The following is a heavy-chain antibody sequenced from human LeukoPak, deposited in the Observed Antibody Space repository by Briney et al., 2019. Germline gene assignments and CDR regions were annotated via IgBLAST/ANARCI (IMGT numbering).Heavy chain of an antibody. Sequence: GGSLRLSCAASGFTFSSFVMHWVRQAPGKGLEWVAVISHVGSNKYYADSVQGRFSISRDNSKNTLYLQMNSLRAEDTAVYYCARDCLRRGYDFWSGYYDYWGQGTLVTVSS. J-gene: IGHJ4*02. V-gene: IGHV3-30-3*01. CDR2: ISHVGSNK. CDR3: ARDCLRRGYDFWSGYYDY. D-gene: IGHD3-3*01. CDR1: GFTFSSFV.